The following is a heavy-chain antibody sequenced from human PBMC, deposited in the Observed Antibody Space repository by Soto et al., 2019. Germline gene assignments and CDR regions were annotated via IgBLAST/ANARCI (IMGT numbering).Heavy chain of an antibody. Sequence: EVQVLESGGGLVQPGGSLRLSCAASGFNFNTYAMSWVRQAPGKGLEWVSGISGGGGSIHYVDSVKGRFTISRDNSKNTLYLQMNSLRGEDTAVYYCAKGKSSNYVSHASDVWGQGTMVTVSS. CDR3: AKGKSSNYVSHASDV. CDR1: GFNFNTYA. D-gene: IGHD3-10*02. CDR2: ISGGGGSI. V-gene: IGHV3-23*01. J-gene: IGHJ3*01.